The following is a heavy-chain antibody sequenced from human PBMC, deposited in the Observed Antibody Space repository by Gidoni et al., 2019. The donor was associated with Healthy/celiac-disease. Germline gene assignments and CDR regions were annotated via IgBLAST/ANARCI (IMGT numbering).Heavy chain of an antibody. Sequence: QVQLVESGGGVVQPGRSLRLSCAASGFTFSSYGMHWVRQAPGKGLEWVAVIGYDGSNKYYADSVKGRFTISRDNSKNTLYLQMNSLRAEDTAVYYCARDPASGSGSPGYWGQGTLVTVSS. J-gene: IGHJ4*02. CDR3: ARDPASGSGSPGY. D-gene: IGHD3-10*01. CDR1: GFTFSSYG. CDR2: IGYDGSNK. V-gene: IGHV3-33*01.